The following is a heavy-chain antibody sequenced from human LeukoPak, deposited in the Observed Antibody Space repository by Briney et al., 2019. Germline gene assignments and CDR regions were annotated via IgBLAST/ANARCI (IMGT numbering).Heavy chain of an antibody. Sequence: PGGSLRLSCAASEYTFSSYWMSWVRQAPGKELEWVANIKQDGSEKYYVDSVKGRFTISRDNAKNSLYLQMNSLRAEDTPVYYCARERGCRGGSCYSYYFDYWGQGTLVTVPS. J-gene: IGHJ4*02. CDR1: EYTFSSYW. D-gene: IGHD2-15*01. CDR3: ARERGCRGGSCYSYYFDY. V-gene: IGHV3-7*03. CDR2: IKQDGSEK.